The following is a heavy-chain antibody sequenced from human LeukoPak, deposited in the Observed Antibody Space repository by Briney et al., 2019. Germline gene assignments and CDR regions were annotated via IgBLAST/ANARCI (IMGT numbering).Heavy chain of an antibody. V-gene: IGHV3-11*04. D-gene: IGHD3-22*01. Sequence: GGSLRLSYAASGFTFSDYYMSWIRQAPGKGLEWLSYISSSGNTIYYADSVKGRFTISRDNGKNSLYLQMNSLRAEDTAVYYCARSPHYFDNSGYYWGQGTLVTVSS. J-gene: IGHJ4*02. CDR1: GFTFSDYY. CDR3: ARSPHYFDNSGYY. CDR2: ISSSGNTI.